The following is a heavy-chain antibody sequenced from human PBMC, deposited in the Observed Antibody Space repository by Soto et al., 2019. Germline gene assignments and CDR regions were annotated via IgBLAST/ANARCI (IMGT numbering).Heavy chain of an antibody. CDR1: GGTFSDYA. V-gene: IGHV1-69*13. CDR2: IIPMFSSS. D-gene: IGHD3-10*02. CDR3: AKDIGFQQHLFVFDL. J-gene: IGHJ4*02. Sequence: SVKVSCKASGGTFSDYAFSWVRQAPGQGLEWMGGIIPMFSSSSFAQKFQGRLTISADDSTSTAYMSLSSLGSADTAMYYCAKDIGFQQHLFVFDLWGPGTLVTVSS.